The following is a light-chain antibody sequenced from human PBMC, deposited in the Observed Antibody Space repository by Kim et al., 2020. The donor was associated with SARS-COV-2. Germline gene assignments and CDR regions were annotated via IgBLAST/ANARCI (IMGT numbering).Light chain of an antibody. CDR3: QQRSNWPLT. J-gene: IGKJ4*01. Sequence: LSPGERATLSCRASHSVSSHLAWYQQKPGQTPRLLMYDASNRASGIPARFSGSGSGTDFTLTISSLEPEDFAVYYCQQRSNWPLTFGGGTKVDIK. CDR1: HSVSSH. V-gene: IGKV3-11*01. CDR2: DAS.